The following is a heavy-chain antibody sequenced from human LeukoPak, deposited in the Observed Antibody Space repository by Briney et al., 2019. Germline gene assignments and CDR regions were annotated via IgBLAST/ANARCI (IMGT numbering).Heavy chain of an antibody. V-gene: IGHV1-8*01. CDR3: ARGPPNWGYDY. CDR1: GYTFTSYD. Sequence: ASVKVSCKASGYTFTSYDFNWVRQATGQRPEWMGWMSPNSGDTGYAQKFQDRVTMTRNTSISTAYMELSSLRSDDTAVYYCARGPPNWGYDYWGPGTLVTVFS. CDR2: MSPNSGDT. J-gene: IGHJ4*02. D-gene: IGHD7-27*01.